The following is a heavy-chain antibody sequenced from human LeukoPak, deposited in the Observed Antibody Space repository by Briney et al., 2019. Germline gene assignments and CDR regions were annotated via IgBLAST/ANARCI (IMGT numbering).Heavy chain of an antibody. D-gene: IGHD6-19*01. CDR1: GGSIRSSYYY. CDR3: ARRRGNTSGFQGYYFDY. CDR2: IYDSGST. J-gene: IGHJ4*02. Sequence: SETLSLTCTVSGGSIRSSYYYWGWIRQPPGKGLEWIGSIYDSGSTYYNPSLKSRVTISVDTSKNQFSLKLNSVTAADTAVYYCARRRGNTSGFQGYYFDYWGQGTLVTVS. V-gene: IGHV4-39*01.